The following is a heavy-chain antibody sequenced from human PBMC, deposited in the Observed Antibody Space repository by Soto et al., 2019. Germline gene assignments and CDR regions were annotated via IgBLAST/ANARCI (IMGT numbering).Heavy chain of an antibody. D-gene: IGHD3-22*01. CDR2: ISWDGGST. CDR1: GFTFDDYT. Sequence: DVQLVESGGVVVQPGGSLRLSCAASGFTFDDYTMHWVRQAPGKGLEWVSLISWDGGSTYYADSVKGRFTISRDNSKNSLYLQMNSLRTEDTALYYCAKGSYDSSGYLDYWGQGTLVTVSS. J-gene: IGHJ4*02. CDR3: AKGSYDSSGYLDY. V-gene: IGHV3-43*01.